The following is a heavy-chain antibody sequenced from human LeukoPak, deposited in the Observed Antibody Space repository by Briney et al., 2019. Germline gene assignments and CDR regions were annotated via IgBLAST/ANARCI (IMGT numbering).Heavy chain of an antibody. CDR2: INTNTGNP. D-gene: IGHD6-13*01. V-gene: IGHV7-4-1*02. Sequence: GASVKVSCKASGYTFTSYAMNWVRQAPGQGLEWMGWINTNTGNPTYAQGFTGRFVFSLDTSVSTAYLQISSLKAEDTAVYYCARDLGPLYSSSWYGDFQHWGQGTLVTVSS. CDR1: GYTFTSYA. J-gene: IGHJ1*01. CDR3: ARDLGPLYSSSWYGDFQH.